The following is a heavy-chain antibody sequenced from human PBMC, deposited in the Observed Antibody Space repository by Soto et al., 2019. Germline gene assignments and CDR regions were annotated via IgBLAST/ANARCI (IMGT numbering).Heavy chain of an antibody. CDR1: GGSISSSSYY. J-gene: IGHJ5*02. V-gene: IGHV4-39*01. D-gene: IGHD6-6*01. CDR3: ARPGPPNSSSSWFDP. Sequence: SETLSLTCTVSGGSISSSSYYWGWIRQPPGKGLEWIGSIYYSGSTYYNPSLKSRVTISVDTSKNQFSLKLSSVTAADTAVYNCARPGPPNSSSSWFDPWGQGTLVAVS. CDR2: IYYSGST.